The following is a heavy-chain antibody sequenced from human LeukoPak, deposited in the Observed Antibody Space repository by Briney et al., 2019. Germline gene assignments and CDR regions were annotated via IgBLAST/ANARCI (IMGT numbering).Heavy chain of an antibody. V-gene: IGHV3-48*02. D-gene: IGHD2-15*01. J-gene: IGHJ3*02. CDR1: GFTFSGHS. CDR3: ARSGCGSGGGCYNYRNAFDI. CDR2: IGISSSTI. Sequence: PGGSLRLSCAASGFTFSGHSMNCVRQAPGRGLEWVAYIGISSSTIYYADSVKGRFTIYRDNVKNSVFLQMNTLRDKDTAVYYCARSGCGSGGGCYNYRNAFDIWGQGTMVTVSS.